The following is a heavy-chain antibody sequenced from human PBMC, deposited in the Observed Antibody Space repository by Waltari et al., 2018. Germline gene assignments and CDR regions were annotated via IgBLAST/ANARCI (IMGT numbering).Heavy chain of an antibody. Sequence: QVQLQESGPGLVKPSETLSPTCTVSGGSISSSSYYWGWIRQPPGKGLEWIGSIYYSGSTYSNPARKSGVTSAVDTSKNQFSRKLSSVTAADTAVYYCARDTTIQDYGDYAPDPGSGQDWFDPWGQGTLVTVSS. V-gene: IGHV4-39*07. J-gene: IGHJ5*02. CDR3: ARDTTIQDYGDYAPDPGSGQDWFDP. CDR2: IYYSGST. CDR1: GGSISSSSYY. D-gene: IGHD4-17*01.